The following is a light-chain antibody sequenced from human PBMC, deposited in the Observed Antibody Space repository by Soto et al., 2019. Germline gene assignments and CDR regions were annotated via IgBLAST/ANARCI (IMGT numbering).Light chain of an antibody. J-gene: IGKJ1*01. CDR3: QQYSSLWT. CDR1: QSVSNNY. Sequence: IVLPQSPGTLSFSPGERATLSCRTSQSVSNNYLAWYQQKPGQAPRLLIYGASSRATGIPDRFSGSGSGTDFTLSISRLEPEDLAVYYCQQYSSLWTFGQGTQGGYQ. V-gene: IGKV3-20*01. CDR2: GAS.